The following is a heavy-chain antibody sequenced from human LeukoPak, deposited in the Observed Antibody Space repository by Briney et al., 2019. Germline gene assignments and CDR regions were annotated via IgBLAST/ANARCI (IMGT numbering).Heavy chain of an antibody. V-gene: IGHV4-59*01. D-gene: IGHD2-15*01. J-gene: IGHJ6*02. CDR3: ARGGVVIAASMDV. CDR2: IYYNGNT. Sequence: SETLSLTCTVSGGSISNYYWSWIRQPPGKGLEWIGYIYYNGNTNHNPSLKSRVTISVDTSKNQFSLKLSSVTAADTAVYFCARGGVVIAASMDVWGQGTTATVSS. CDR1: GGSISNYY.